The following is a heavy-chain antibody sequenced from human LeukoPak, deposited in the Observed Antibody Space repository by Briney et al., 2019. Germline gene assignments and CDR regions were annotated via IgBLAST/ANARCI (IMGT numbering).Heavy chain of an antibody. J-gene: IGHJ4*02. D-gene: IGHD3-10*01. CDR2: ISSSSSYI. CDR1: GFTFSSYS. V-gene: IGHV3-21*04. CDR3: AAYGSGSHGRGY. Sequence: GGSLRLSCAASGFTFSSYSMNWVRQAPGKGLEWVSSISSSSSYIYYADSVKGRFTISRDNAKNSLYLQMNSLRAEDTALYYCAAYGSGSHGRGYWGRGTLVTVSS.